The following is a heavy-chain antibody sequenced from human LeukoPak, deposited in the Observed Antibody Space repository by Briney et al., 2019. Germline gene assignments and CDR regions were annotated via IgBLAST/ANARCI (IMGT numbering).Heavy chain of an antibody. CDR1: GFTFNNAW. CDR3: TTPTPMVP. Sequence: PGGSLRLSCAASGFTFNNAWMHWVRQAPGKGLEWVGRIKNKADGGTTDYAAPVKGRFTISRDDSENTLYLQMSSLKTEDTAVYYCTTPTPMVPWGQGNLVTVSS. V-gene: IGHV3-15*01. CDR2: IKNKADGGTT. D-gene: IGHD5-18*01. J-gene: IGHJ5*02.